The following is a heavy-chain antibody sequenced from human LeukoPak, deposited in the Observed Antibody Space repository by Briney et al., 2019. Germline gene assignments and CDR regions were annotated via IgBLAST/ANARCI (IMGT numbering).Heavy chain of an antibody. CDR2: TNHSGST. D-gene: IGHD2-15*01. Sequence: SETLSLTCAVYGGSFSGYYWSWIRQPPGKGLEWIGETNHSGSTNYNPSLKSRVTISVDTSKNQFSLKLSSVTAADTAVYYCASSKGYCSGGSCSLDDYWGQGTLVTVSS. J-gene: IGHJ4*02. CDR3: ASSKGYCSGGSCSLDDY. CDR1: GGSFSGYY. V-gene: IGHV4-34*01.